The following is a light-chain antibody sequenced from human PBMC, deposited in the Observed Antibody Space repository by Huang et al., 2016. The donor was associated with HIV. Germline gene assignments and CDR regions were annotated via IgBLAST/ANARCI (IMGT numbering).Light chain of an antibody. V-gene: IGKV3-15*01. Sequence: EIVMTQSPGTLSVAPGERATLYCRASKNINTNLAWFQQKPGQAPRLLIYAASTRTADFPARFSGSGSRTEFTLTISSLQSEDIAVYYCQQYNDWPRSFGQGTKVEIK. CDR3: QQYNDWPRS. CDR1: KNINTN. CDR2: AAS. J-gene: IGKJ1*01.